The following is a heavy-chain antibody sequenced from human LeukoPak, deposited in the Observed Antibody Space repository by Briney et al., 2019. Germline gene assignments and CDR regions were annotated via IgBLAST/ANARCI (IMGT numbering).Heavy chain of an antibody. CDR3: AKISAPGRLGWYYFDY. Sequence: GGSLRLSCAASGFTCSSYGMHWVRQAPGKGLEWVAFIRYDGSNKYYADSVKGRFTISRDNSKNTLYLQMNSLRVKDTAVYYCAKISAPGRLGWYYFDYWGQGTLVTAAS. V-gene: IGHV3-30*02. CDR1: GFTCSSYG. J-gene: IGHJ4*02. D-gene: IGHD3-16*01. CDR2: IRYDGSNK.